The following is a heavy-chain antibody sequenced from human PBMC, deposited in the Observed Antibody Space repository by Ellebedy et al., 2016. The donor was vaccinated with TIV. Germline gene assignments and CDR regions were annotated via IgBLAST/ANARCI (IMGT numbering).Heavy chain of an antibody. CDR2: IYYSGST. CDR3: AREGRSGSYDS. D-gene: IGHD1-26*01. J-gene: IGHJ5*01. CDR1: GGSISSYY. V-gene: IGHV4-59*01. Sequence: SETLSLXCTVSGGSISSYYWSWIRQPPRKGLEWIGYIYYSGSTNYNPSLKSRVTISVDTSKNQFSLRLSSVTAADTAVYYCAREGRSGSYDSWGQGTLVTVSS.